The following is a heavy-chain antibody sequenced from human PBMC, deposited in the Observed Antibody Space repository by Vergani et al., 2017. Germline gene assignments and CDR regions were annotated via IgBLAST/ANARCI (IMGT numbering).Heavy chain of an antibody. CDR1: GGSFSGYY. CDR3: ARGAGQWLAPRYYYGMDV. V-gene: IGHV4-34*01. D-gene: IGHD6-19*01. Sequence: QVQLQESGPGLVKPSETLSVTCAVYGGSFSGYYWSWIRQPPGKGLEWIGEINHSGSTNYNPSLKSRVTISVDTSKNQFSLKLSSVAAADTAVYYCARGAGQWLAPRYYYGMDVWGQGTTVTVSS. J-gene: IGHJ6*02. CDR2: INHSGST.